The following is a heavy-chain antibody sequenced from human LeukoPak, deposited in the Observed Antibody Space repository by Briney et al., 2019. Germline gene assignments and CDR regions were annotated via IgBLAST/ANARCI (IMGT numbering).Heavy chain of an antibody. Sequence: PSETLSLTCTVSGYSISSGYYWGWTRQPPGKGLEWIGIIYHSGSTYYNPSPKRRVTISVDTSKNKYSLKLSSVTAADTDVYYCASRGYYYDSSGSIPDLANYWGQGTLVTVSS. V-gene: IGHV4-38-2*02. CDR1: GYSISSGYY. J-gene: IGHJ4*02. CDR2: IYHSGST. CDR3: ASRGYYYDSSGSIPDLANY. D-gene: IGHD3-22*01.